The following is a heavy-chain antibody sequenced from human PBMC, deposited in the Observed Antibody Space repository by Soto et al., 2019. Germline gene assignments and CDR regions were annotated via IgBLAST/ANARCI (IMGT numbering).Heavy chain of an antibody. CDR1: GYTFTSYY. J-gene: IGHJ4*02. Sequence: ASVKVSCKASGYTFTSYYMHWVRQAPGQGLEWMGIINPSGGSTSYAQKFQGRVTMTRDTSTSTVYMELSSLRSEDTAVYYCARGAQHYYEGLYYFDYWGQGTLVTVSS. V-gene: IGHV1-46*01. D-gene: IGHD3-22*01. CDR2: INPSGGST. CDR3: ARGAQHYYEGLYYFDY.